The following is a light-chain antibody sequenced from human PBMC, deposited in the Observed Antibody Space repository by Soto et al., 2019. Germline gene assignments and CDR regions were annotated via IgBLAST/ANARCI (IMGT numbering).Light chain of an antibody. CDR1: QSVSSN. V-gene: IGKV3-11*01. Sequence: EIVSTQSPATLSLSPGERATLSCRASQSVSSNLAWYQQKSGQAPRLLIYDASNRATGIPARFGGSGSGTDFTLTINSLEPEDFAVYYCQQRSNWLWTFGQGTRVEIK. CDR3: QQRSNWLWT. J-gene: IGKJ1*01. CDR2: DAS.